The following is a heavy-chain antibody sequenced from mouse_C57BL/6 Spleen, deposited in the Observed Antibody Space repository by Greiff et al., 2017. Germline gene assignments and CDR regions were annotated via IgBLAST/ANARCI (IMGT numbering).Heavy chain of an antibody. CDR2: ISGGGGNT. J-gene: IGHJ4*01. D-gene: IGHD1-1*01. V-gene: IGHV5-9*01. Sequence: EVQLVESGGGLVKPGGSLKLSCAASGFTFSSYTMSWVRQTPEKRLEWVATISGGGGNTYYPDSVKGRFTISRDNAKNTLYLQMSSLRSEDTALYYCARQGYYGSSSHYYAMDYWGQGTSVTVSS. CDR3: ARQGYYGSSSHYYAMDY. CDR1: GFTFSSYT.